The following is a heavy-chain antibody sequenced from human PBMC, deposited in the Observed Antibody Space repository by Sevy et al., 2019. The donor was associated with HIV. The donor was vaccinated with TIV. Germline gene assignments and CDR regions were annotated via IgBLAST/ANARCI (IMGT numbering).Heavy chain of an antibody. CDR3: ASAPYYYDSSAYLFDY. CDR2: INSDGSST. Sequence: GGSLRLSCAASGFTFSSYWMHWVRQAPGKGLVWVSRINSDGSSTSYADSVKGRFTISRDNAKNTLYLQMNSLRAEDTAVYYCASAPYYYDSSAYLFDYWGQGTLVTVSS. D-gene: IGHD3-22*01. J-gene: IGHJ4*02. V-gene: IGHV3-74*01. CDR1: GFTFSSYW.